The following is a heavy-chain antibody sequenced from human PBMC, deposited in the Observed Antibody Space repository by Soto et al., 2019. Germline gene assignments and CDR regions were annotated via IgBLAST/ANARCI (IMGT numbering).Heavy chain of an antibody. J-gene: IGHJ4*02. Sequence: QVQLVQSGAEVKKPGASVKVSCKASGYTFTSYGISWVRQAPGQGLEWMGWINVYNGNTNYAQKLQGRVTMTTDTATSTAYLDLRSLRSDDTTVYFCARDTSRGEYDYWGQGTLVNGSS. D-gene: IGHD3-10*01. V-gene: IGHV1-18*01. CDR2: INVYNGNT. CDR1: GYTFTSYG. CDR3: ARDTSRGEYDY.